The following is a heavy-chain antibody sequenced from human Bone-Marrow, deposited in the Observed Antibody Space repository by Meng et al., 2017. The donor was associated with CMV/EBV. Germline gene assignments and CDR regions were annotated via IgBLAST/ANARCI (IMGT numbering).Heavy chain of an antibody. CDR3: ASGGGGYSYGSGY. V-gene: IGHV1-2*02. Sequence: QWELVRAGAEVKKPGASVKVSCKASGYTFTGYYMHWGRQAPGQGLEWMGWINPNSGGTNYAQKFQGRVTMTRDTSISTAYMELSRLRSDDTAVYYCASGGGGYSYGSGYWGQGTLVTVSS. CDR1: GYTFTGYY. J-gene: IGHJ4*02. D-gene: IGHD5-18*01. CDR2: INPNSGGT.